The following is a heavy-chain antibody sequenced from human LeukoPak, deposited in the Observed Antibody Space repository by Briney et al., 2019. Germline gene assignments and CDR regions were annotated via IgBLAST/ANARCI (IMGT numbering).Heavy chain of an antibody. V-gene: IGHV4-39*01. CDR3: ARGTYGSGSYYYYYGMDV. D-gene: IGHD3-10*01. CDR2: IYYSGST. CDR1: GGSISSSSYY. J-gene: IGHJ6*02. Sequence: SETLSLTCTVSGGSISSSSYYWGWIRQPPGKGLEWIGSIYYSGSTYYNPSLKSRVTISVDTSKNQFSLKLSSVTAADTAVYYCARGTYGSGSYYYYYGMDVWGQGTTATVSS.